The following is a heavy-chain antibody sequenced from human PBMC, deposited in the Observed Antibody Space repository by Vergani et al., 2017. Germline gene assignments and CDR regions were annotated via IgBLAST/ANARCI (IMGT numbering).Heavy chain of an antibody. V-gene: IGHV1-46*01. Sequence: QVQLVQSGAEVKKPGSSVKVSCKASGGTFSSYAISWVRQAPGQGLEWMGIINPSGGSTSYAQKFQGRVTMTRDTSTSTVYMELSSLRSEDTAVYYCARNLAAQDAFDIWGQGTMVTVSS. CDR1: GGTFSSYA. J-gene: IGHJ3*02. CDR2: INPSGGST. CDR3: ARNLAAQDAFDI. D-gene: IGHD6-13*01.